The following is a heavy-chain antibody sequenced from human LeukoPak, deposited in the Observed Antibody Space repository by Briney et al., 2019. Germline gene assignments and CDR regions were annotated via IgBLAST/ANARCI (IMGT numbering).Heavy chain of an antibody. D-gene: IGHD2-15*01. Sequence: KTSETLSLTCAVYGGSFSGYYWSWIRQPPGKGLEWIGEINHSGSTNYNPSLKSRVTISVDTSRNQFSLKLSSVTAADTAVYYCARGLQRYCSGGSCPGKNSRGQGTLVTVSS. CDR2: INHSGST. CDR3: ARGLQRYCSGGSCPGKNS. CDR1: GGSFSGYY. V-gene: IGHV4-34*01. J-gene: IGHJ4*02.